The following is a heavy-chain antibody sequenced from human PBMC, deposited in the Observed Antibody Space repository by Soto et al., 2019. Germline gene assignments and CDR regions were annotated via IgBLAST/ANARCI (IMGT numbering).Heavy chain of an antibody. CDR1: DASISTATFY. J-gene: IGHJ4*02. Sequence: SETLSLTCTFSDASISTATFYCIRQLPGESLEWIGYIYYSGSAYYNSSLRSRATLSLDTSKSEFSLTLTSLTAADTAVYYCARGEAGVDGRLDCWGQGTLVIVSS. CDR3: ARGEAGVDGRLDC. CDR2: IYYSGSA. V-gene: IGHV4-31*03. D-gene: IGHD3-3*01.